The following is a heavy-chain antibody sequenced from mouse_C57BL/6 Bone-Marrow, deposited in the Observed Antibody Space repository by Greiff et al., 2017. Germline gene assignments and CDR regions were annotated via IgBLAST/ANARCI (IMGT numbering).Heavy chain of an antibody. CDR3: ERQRLRAWFAY. V-gene: IGHV5-6*01. D-gene: IGHD1-1*01. CDR1: GFTFSSYG. Sequence: EVKLVESGGDLVKPGGSLKLSCAASGFTFSSYGMSWVRQTPDKRLEWVATIGSGGSYTYYPDSVKGRFTISRDNAKNTLYLQMSSLKSEDTAMYYCERQRLRAWFAYGGQGTRVTVSA. J-gene: IGHJ3*01. CDR2: IGSGGSYT.